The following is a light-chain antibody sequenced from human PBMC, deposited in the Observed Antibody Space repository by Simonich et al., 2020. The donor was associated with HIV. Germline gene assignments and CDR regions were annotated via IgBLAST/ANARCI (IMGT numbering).Light chain of an antibody. CDR3: MQSIQVPHT. J-gene: IGKJ4*01. V-gene: IGKV2D-29*02. CDR2: EVA. Sequence: DIVMTQTPLSLSVTPGQPASISCKSSQSLLHSDGKTYLYWYLQKPGQSPQLLIYEVAHRFSGVPDRFSGSWSGTDFTLKISRVEAEDVGVYYCMQSIQVPHTFGGGTKVEIK. CDR1: QSLLHSDGKTY.